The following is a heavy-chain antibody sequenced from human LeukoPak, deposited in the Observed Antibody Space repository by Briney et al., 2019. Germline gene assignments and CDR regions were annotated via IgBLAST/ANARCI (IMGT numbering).Heavy chain of an antibody. CDR1: GFTFSSYA. CDR3: ARAVGLYCSGGSCYSLEGYYYYYGMDV. J-gene: IGHJ6*02. CDR2: IKQDGSEK. Sequence: GGSLRLSCAASGFTFSSYAMSWVRQAPGKGLEWVANIKQDGSEKYYVDSVKGRFTISRDNAKNSLYLQMNSLRAEDTAVYYCARAVGLYCSGGSCYSLEGYYYYYGMDVWGQGTTVTVSS. D-gene: IGHD2-15*01. V-gene: IGHV3-7*03.